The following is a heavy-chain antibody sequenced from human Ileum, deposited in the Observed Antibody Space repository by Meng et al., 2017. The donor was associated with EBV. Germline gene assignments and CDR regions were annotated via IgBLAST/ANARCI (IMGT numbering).Heavy chain of an antibody. CDR3: ARGNKVSDRGFDY. D-gene: IGHD3-10*01. V-gene: IGHV4-34*01. CDR1: GGSFSGYY. J-gene: IGHJ4*02. Sequence: LNQWVAGLLRPSGTLALTCAVYGGSFSGYYWSWIRQPPGKGLEWIGEINHSGSTNYNPSLKSRVTISVDTSKNQFSLKLSSVTAADTAVYYCARGNKVSDRGFDYWGQGTLVTVSS. CDR2: INHSGST.